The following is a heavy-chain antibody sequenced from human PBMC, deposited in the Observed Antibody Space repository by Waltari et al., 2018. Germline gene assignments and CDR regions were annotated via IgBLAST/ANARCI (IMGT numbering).Heavy chain of an antibody. V-gene: IGHV3-7*03. Sequence: EVQLVESGGGLVQPGGSLRLSCAASGFTFSSYWMSWVRQAPGKGLEWVANIKQDGSEKYYVDSVKGRFTISRDNAKNSLYLQMNSLRAEDTAVYYCARLATVTTYDAFDIWGQGTMVTVSS. CDR2: IKQDGSEK. J-gene: IGHJ3*02. CDR3: ARLATVTTYDAFDI. D-gene: IGHD4-17*01. CDR1: GFTFSSYW.